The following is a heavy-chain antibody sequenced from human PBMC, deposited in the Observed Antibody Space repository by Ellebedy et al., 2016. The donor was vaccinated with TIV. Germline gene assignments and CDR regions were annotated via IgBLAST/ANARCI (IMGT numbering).Heavy chain of an antibody. D-gene: IGHD4-11*01. CDR2: IKSDGGGT. V-gene: IGHV3-74*01. CDR3: ARDRGDYSISGP. CDR1: GFTFGRYW. J-gene: IGHJ5*02. Sequence: HTGGSLRLSXVASGFTFGRYWMHWVRQAPGNKLVWVSRIKSDGGGTTYADSVKGRFTTSRDNARNTLYLQMNSLRGEDTAVYFCARDRGDYSISGPWGQGTLVTVSS.